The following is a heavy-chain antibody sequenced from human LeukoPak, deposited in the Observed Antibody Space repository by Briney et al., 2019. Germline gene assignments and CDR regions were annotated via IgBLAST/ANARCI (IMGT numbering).Heavy chain of an antibody. V-gene: IGHV4-59*01. D-gene: IGHD3-3*01. J-gene: IGHJ5*02. CDR1: GGSISSYY. Sequence: PSETLSLTCTVSGGSISSYYWSWIRQPPGKGLEWIGYIYYSGSTNYNPSLKSRVTISVDTSKNQFSLKLSSVTAADTAVYYCARSPYDFWSGYFNWFDPWGQGTLVTVSS. CDR2: IYYSGST. CDR3: ARSPYDFWSGYFNWFDP.